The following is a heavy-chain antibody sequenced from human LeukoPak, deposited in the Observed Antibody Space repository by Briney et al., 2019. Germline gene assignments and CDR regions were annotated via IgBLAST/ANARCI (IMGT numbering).Heavy chain of an antibody. CDR3: ARAGDSYSSYFDY. D-gene: IGHD3-16*02. J-gene: IGHJ4*02. CDR1: GYTFTSYY. V-gene: IGHV1-2*02. CDR2: INPDSGGT. Sequence: ASVRVSCKASGYTFTSYYMHWVRQAPGQGLEWMGWINPDSGGTNYAQKFQGRVTMTRDTSISTAYMELSRLRSDDTAVYYCARAGDSYSSYFDYWGQRTLVTVSS.